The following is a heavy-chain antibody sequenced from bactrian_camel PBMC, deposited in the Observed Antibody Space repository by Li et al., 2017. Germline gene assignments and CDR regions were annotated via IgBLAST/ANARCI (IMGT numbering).Heavy chain of an antibody. Sequence: QVQLVESGGGSVETGGSLNLTCSAHSSYSRACMGWFRQAPGKGREGVAAIYAGGDSTYYSDSVKGRFTISLDNAKNTVYLQMNSLKSEDTALYYCGTLGTTFCSGGYCSDYWGQGTQVTVS. CDR2: IYAGGDST. CDR1: SSYSRAC. V-gene: IGHV3S1*01. J-gene: IGHJ4*01. CDR3: GTLGTTFCSGGYCSDY. D-gene: IGHD2*01.